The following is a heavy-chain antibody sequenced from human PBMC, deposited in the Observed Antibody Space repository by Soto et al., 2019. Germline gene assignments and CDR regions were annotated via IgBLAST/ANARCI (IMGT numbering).Heavy chain of an antibody. CDR3: ARDLEQGCSGGSCYSTGAFDM. D-gene: IGHD2-15*01. V-gene: IGHV3-7*01. CDR2: IKQDGKEK. Sequence: EVQLVESGGGLVQPGGSLRLSCAASGFTFSIYWMSWVRQAPGKGLEWGANIKQDGKEKYYVDSGKGRFTISRDNAKNSLYQQVNSVRAEDTAVYYCARDLEQGCSGGSCYSTGAFDMWGQGTVVTVSS. CDR1: GFTFSIYW. J-gene: IGHJ3*02.